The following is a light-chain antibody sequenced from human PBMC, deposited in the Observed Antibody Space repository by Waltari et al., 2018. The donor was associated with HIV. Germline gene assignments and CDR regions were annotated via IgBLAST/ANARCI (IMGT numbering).Light chain of an antibody. CDR2: GAS. Sequence: EIVMTQSPATLSVSPEERATLSCRASQSVGSNLAWYQQKPGQAPRLLIYGASTRATGIPARFSGSGSGTEFTLTISSLQSEDFAVYYCQQYNKWPPWTFGQGTKVEIK. V-gene: IGKV3-15*01. CDR3: QQYNKWPPWT. CDR1: QSVGSN. J-gene: IGKJ1*01.